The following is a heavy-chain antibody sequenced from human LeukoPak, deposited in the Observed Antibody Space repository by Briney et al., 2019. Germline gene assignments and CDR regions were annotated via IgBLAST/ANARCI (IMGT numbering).Heavy chain of an antibody. Sequence: ASVKVSCKASGYTFTSYGISWVRQAPGQGLEWMGWISAYNGNTNYAQKLQGRVTMTTDTSTSTAYMELRSLRSDDTAVYYCAREGRYFDLGKSRGWFDPWGQGTLVTVSS. D-gene: IGHD3-9*01. J-gene: IGHJ5*02. CDR2: ISAYNGNT. V-gene: IGHV1-18*01. CDR1: GYTFTSYG. CDR3: AREGRYFDLGKSRGWFDP.